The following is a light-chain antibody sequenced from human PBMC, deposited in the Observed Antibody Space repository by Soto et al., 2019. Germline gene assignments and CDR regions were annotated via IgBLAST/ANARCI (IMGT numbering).Light chain of an antibody. CDR3: QQLNSYPIT. V-gene: IGKV1-17*01. J-gene: IGKJ5*01. CDR2: AAS. Sequence: DIQMTQSPSSLSASVGDRVTINCRASQSIGANLNWYQQKPGPAPNLLIYAASSLQSGVPSRFSGSGSGTDFTLTISSLQPEDFATYYCQQLNSYPITFGQGTRLEI. CDR1: QSIGAN.